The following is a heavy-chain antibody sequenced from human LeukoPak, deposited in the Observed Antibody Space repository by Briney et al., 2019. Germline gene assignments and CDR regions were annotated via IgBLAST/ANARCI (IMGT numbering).Heavy chain of an antibody. V-gene: IGHV3-20*04. CDR1: GFTFDDYG. CDR2: INWNGGST. Sequence: PGESLRLSCAASGFTFDDYGMSWVRQAPGNGLEWVSGINWNGGSTGYADSVKGRFTISRDNSKNTLYLQMNSLRAEDTAVYYCAGSSGYLRDDAFDIWGQGTMVTVSS. J-gene: IGHJ3*02. CDR3: AGSSGYLRDDAFDI. D-gene: IGHD3-22*01.